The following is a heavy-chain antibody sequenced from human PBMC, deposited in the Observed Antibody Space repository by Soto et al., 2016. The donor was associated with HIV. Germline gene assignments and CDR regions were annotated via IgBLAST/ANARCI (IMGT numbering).Heavy chain of an antibody. D-gene: IGHD3-22*01. CDR2: ISGSGDST. CDR1: GSTFRSYA. J-gene: IGHJ4*02. Sequence: EVQLLESGGGLVEPGGSLRLSCAASGSTFRSYAMSWVRQAPGKGLEWVSGISGSGDSTYYADSVKGWFSISRYNSKNTLYLQMDSLRAEDTATYFCAKLQGTNYFDSSGYNGVDYWGQGTLVTVSS. CDR3: AKLQGTNYFDSSGYNGVDY. V-gene: IGHV3-23*01.